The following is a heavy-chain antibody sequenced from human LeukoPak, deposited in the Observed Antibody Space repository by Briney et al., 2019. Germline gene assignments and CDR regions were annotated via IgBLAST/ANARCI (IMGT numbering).Heavy chain of an antibody. CDR3: ARALLNAFDI. Sequence: GGSLRLSCAASGYTFTSYGISWVRQAPGQGLEWMGWISAYNGNTNYAQKLQGRVTMTTDTSTSTAYMELRSLRSDDTAVYYCARALLNAFDIWGQGTMVTVSS. CDR1: GYTFTSYG. D-gene: IGHD1-26*01. V-gene: IGHV1-18*01. J-gene: IGHJ3*02. CDR2: ISAYNGNT.